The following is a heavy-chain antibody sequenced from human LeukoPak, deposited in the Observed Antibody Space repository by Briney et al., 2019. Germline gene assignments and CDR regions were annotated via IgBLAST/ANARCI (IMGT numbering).Heavy chain of an antibody. CDR3: ARWATYCSGGSCYDYGMDV. Sequence: GGSLRLSCAASGFTVSSNYMSWVRQAPGKGLEWVSVIYSGGSTYHADSVKGRFTISRDNSKNTLYLQMNSLRAEDTAVYYCARWATYCSGGSCYDYGMDVWGQGTTVTVSS. CDR1: GFTVSSNY. J-gene: IGHJ6*02. CDR2: IYSGGST. D-gene: IGHD2-15*01. V-gene: IGHV3-53*01.